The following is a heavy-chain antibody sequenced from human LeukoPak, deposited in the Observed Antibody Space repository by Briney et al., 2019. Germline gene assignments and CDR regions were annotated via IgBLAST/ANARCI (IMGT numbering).Heavy chain of an antibody. CDR1: GAPISRFY. V-gene: IGHV4-4*09. CDR2: IYNGVPT. D-gene: IGHD6-19*01. Sequence: SETLSLICTTSGAPISRFYWSWVRQPPGKGLEWIGNIYNGVPTFFNPSLKSRVTLSVDTSKTQFSLQLASVTAADTAVYYCVQTTGWPGFDYWGRESWSPSPQ. CDR3: VQTTGWPGFDY. J-gene: IGHJ4*02.